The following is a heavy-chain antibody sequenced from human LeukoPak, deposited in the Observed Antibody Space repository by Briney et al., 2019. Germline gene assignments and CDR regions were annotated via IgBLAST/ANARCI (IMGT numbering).Heavy chain of an antibody. CDR1: GFTFSRHG. CDR3: AKPLKLWFGELTAGNYYYYYGMDV. D-gene: IGHD3-10*01. V-gene: IGHV3-33*06. CDR2: IWYDGSKG. J-gene: IGHJ6*02. Sequence: TGGSLRLSCAASGFTFSRHGMHWVGQAPGKRLEWVALIWYDGSKGDYADSVKGRFTISRDNSKNTLYLQMNSLRVEDTAVYYCAKPLKLWFGELTAGNYYYYYGMDVWGQGTTVTVSS.